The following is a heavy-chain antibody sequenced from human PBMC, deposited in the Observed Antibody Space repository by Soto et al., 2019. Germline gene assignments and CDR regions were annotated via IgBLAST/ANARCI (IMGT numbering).Heavy chain of an antibody. V-gene: IGHV3-7*01. CDR1: GFTFSSYW. CDR3: ASTFAAFDI. CDR2: IKQDGSEK. D-gene: IGHD3-3*01. J-gene: IGHJ3*02. Sequence: EVQLVESGGGLVQPGGSLRLSCAASGFTFSSYWMSWVRQAPGKGLEWVANIKQDGSEKYYVDSVTGRFTISRDNAKNSLYLQMNGLRAEDTAVYYCASTFAAFDIWGQGTMVTVSS.